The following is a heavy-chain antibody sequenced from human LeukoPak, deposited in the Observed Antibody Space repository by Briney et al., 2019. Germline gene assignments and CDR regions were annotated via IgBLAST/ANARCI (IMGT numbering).Heavy chain of an antibody. CDR1: GGSISSSSYY. CDR3: ARVTGYMIEDYFDY. D-gene: IGHD3-22*01. Sequence: SETLSLTCTVSGGSISSSSYYWGWIRQPPGKGLEWIGSIYYSGSTYYNPSLKSRVTVSVDTSKNQFSLKLSSVTAADTAVYYCARVTGYMIEDYFDYWGQGTLVTVSS. CDR2: IYYSGST. V-gene: IGHV4-39*07. J-gene: IGHJ4*02.